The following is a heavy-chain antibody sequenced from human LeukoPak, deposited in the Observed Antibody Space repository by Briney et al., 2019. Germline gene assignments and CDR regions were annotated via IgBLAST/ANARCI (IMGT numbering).Heavy chain of an antibody. CDR3: ARDPVVSGVGDY. D-gene: IGHD3-22*01. Sequence: GVSVKVSCKASGGTFSSYAISWVRQAPGQGLEWMGRIIPILGIANYAQKFQGRVTITADKSTSTAYMELSSLRSEDTAVYYCARDPVVSGVGDYWGQGTLVTVSS. CDR2: IIPILGIA. CDR1: GGTFSSYA. V-gene: IGHV1-69*04. J-gene: IGHJ4*02.